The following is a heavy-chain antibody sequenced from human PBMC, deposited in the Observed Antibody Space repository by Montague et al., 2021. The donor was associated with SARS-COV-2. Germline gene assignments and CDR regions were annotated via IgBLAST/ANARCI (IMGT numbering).Heavy chain of an antibody. V-gene: IGHV4-59*13. Sequence: SETLSLTCTVSGGSIRSYYWSWIRQPPGKGLEWIGYMYYSGSTNYNPSLKSRVTLSVDTSKNQFSLKLSSVTAADTAVHYCARDFDYWGQGTLVTVSS. CDR1: GGSIRSYY. CDR2: MYYSGST. J-gene: IGHJ4*02. CDR3: ARDFDY.